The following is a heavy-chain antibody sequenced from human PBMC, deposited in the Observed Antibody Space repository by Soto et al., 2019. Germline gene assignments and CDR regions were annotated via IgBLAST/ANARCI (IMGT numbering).Heavy chain of an antibody. V-gene: IGHV5-51*01. CDR1: GYSFTSYW. CDR3: ARGGEYSYGYYYYYGMDV. J-gene: IGHJ6*02. CDR2: IYPGDSDT. D-gene: IGHD5-18*01. Sequence: GESLKLSCKGSGYSFTSYWIGWVRQMPGKGLEWMGIIYPGDSDTRYSPSFQGQVTISADKSISTAYLQWSSLKASDTAMYYCARGGEYSYGYYYYYGMDVWGQGTTVTVSS.